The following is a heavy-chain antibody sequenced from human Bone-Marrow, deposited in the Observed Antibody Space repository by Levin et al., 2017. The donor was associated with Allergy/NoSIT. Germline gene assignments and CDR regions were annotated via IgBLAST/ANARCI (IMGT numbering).Heavy chain of an antibody. J-gene: IGHJ4*02. Sequence: GESLKISCTASGFTFSSNSMNWVRQAPGQGLEWVSSISSRSNYIYYADPLKGRFTISRDNAKHSLYLQMNSLRVDDTAVYYCARDRAASAGAGPYYFEYWGQGTLVTVSS. CDR3: ARDRAASAGAGPYYFEY. V-gene: IGHV3-21*01. CDR2: ISSRSNYI. D-gene: IGHD6-13*01. CDR1: GFTFSSNS.